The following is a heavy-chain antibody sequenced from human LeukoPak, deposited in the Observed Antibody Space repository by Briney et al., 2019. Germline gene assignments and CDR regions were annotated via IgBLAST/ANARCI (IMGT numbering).Heavy chain of an antibody. V-gene: IGHV5-10-1*01. CDR2: IAPSDSYT. J-gene: IGHJ5*02. Sequence: GESLKISCKGSGYSFTSNWISCVRQMPGKGLEWMGRIAPSDSYTNYSPSFQGHVTISADKSISTAYLQWSSLKASDTAMYYCARQPEGTWFDPWGQGTLVTVSS. D-gene: IGHD1-1*01. CDR1: GYSFTSNW. CDR3: ARQPEGTWFDP.